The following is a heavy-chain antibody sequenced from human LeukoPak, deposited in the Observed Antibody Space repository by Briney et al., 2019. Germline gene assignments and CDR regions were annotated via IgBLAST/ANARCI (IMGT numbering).Heavy chain of an antibody. CDR2: IYYSGST. J-gene: IGHJ4*02. D-gene: IGHD3-3*01. CDR1: GGSISSGDYY. V-gene: IGHV4-30-4*08. CDR3: ARGYYDFWSGYSYYCDY. Sequence: SQTLSLTCTVSGGSISSGDYYWSWIRQPPGKGLEWIGYIYYSGSTNYNPSLKSRVTISVDTSKNQFSLKLSSVTAADTAVYYCARGYYDFWSGYSYYCDYWGQRTLVTVSS.